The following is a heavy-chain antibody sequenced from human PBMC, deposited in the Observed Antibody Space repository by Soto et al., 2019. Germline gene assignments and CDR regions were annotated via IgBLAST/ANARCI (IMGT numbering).Heavy chain of an antibody. CDR2: INPSGGST. CDR1: GYTFTSYY. D-gene: IGHD6-19*01. V-gene: IGHV1-46*01. CDR3: EREYRSGWYRYGIDV. J-gene: IGHJ6*02. Sequence: ASVKVSCKASGYTFTSYYMHWVRQAPGQGLEWMGIINPSGGSTSYAQKFQGRVTMTRDTSTSTVHMELSSLRSEDTAVYYCEREYRSGWYRYGIDVWGQGTTVTVYS.